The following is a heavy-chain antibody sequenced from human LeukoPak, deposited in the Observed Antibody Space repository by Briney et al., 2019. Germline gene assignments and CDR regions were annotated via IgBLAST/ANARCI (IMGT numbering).Heavy chain of an antibody. CDR1: GFSLSTSAMC. Sequence: SGPTLVNPTQILTLTCTFSGFSLSTSAMCVSWIRQPPGKALEWLARIDWDDDKYYSTSLKTRLTISEDTSKNQLVLTMTTMDPVDTATYYCARIMFGGVPHVFDIGGKGKMVTV. V-gene: IGHV2-70*11. CDR3: ARIMFGGVPHVFDI. D-gene: IGHD3-16*01. CDR2: IDWDDDK. J-gene: IGHJ3*02.